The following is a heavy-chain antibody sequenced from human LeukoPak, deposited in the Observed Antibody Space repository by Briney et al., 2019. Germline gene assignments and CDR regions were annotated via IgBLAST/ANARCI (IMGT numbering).Heavy chain of an antibody. CDR3: ASKGYSSSWYSVHFDY. J-gene: IGHJ4*02. V-gene: IGHV4-59*11. CDR2: IYYTGST. Sequence: SETLSLTCTVSRGSITSHYWTWIRQPPGKGLEWIGHIYYTGSTNYNPSLKSRVTISVDTSKNQFSLKLSSVTAADTAVYYCASKGYSSSWYSVHFDYWGQGTLVTVSS. CDR1: RGSITSHY. D-gene: IGHD6-13*01.